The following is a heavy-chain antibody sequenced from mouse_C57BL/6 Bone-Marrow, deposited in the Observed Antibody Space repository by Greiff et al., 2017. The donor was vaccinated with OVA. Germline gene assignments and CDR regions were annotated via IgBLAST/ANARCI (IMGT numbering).Heavy chain of an antibody. D-gene: IGHD2-4*01. V-gene: IGHV5-12*01. CDR2: ISNGGGST. Sequence: EVQRVESGGGLVQPGGSLKLSCAASGFTFSDYYMYWVRQTPEKRLEWVAYISNGGGSTYYPDTVKGRFTISRDNAKNTLYLQMSRGKSEDTAMYYCARHEVYCDYDWDYYAMDYWGQGTSVTVSS. CDR3: ARHEVYCDYDWDYYAMDY. J-gene: IGHJ4*01. CDR1: GFTFSDYY.